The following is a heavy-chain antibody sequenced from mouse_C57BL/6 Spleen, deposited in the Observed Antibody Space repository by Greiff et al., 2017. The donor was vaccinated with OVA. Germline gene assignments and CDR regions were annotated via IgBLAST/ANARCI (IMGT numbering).Heavy chain of an antibody. Sequence: EVQLVESEGGLVQPGSSMKLSCTASGFTFSDYYMAWVRQVPEKGLEWVANINYDGSSTYYLDSLKSRFIISRDNAKNILYLQMSSLKSEDTATYYCARDFTTVGVFDYWGQGTTLTVSS. V-gene: IGHV5-16*01. CDR1: GFTFSDYY. CDR3: ARDFTTVGVFDY. J-gene: IGHJ2*01. CDR2: INYDGSST. D-gene: IGHD1-1*01.